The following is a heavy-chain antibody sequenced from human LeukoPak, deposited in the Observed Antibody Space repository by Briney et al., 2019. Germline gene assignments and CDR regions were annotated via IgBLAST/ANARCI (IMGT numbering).Heavy chain of an antibody. D-gene: IGHD3-9*01. CDR2: IYWDDDK. CDR1: GFALTTSGVG. Sequence: ESGPTLVNPTQTLTLTCTFSGFALTTSGVGVGWIRQPPGKALEWLALIYWDDDKRYSPTLKSRLTITKDTSKNQVVLTMTTMDPADTATYYCARITIFEQIFDYWGQGTLVTVSS. V-gene: IGHV2-5*02. CDR3: ARITIFEQIFDY. J-gene: IGHJ4*02.